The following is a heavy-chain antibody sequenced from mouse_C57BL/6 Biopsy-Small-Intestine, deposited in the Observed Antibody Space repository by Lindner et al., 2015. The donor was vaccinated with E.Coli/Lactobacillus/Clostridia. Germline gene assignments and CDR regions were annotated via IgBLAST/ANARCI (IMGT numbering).Heavy chain of an antibody. D-gene: IGHD2-14*01. Sequence: VQLQESGPELVKPGASVKISCKASGYTFTDYNMDWVKQSHGESLEWIGYIYPNNGGTGYNQKFKSKATLTVDKSSSTAYMELHSLTSEDSAVYYCARGAYYRYEGYATDYWGSRNLSHRLL. V-gene: IGHV1-34*02. CDR3: ARGAYYRYEGYATDY. J-gene: IGHJ4*01. CDR1: GYTFTDYN. CDR2: IYPNNGGT.